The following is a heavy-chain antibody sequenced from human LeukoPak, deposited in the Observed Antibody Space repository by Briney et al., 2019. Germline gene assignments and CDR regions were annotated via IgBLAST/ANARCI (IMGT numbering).Heavy chain of an antibody. V-gene: IGHV3-7*01. CDR1: GFTFNDYW. CDR2: IKQDGSRE. CDR3: ARRVVGAMPFDH. J-gene: IGHJ4*02. D-gene: IGHD1-26*01. Sequence: GGSLRLSCAASGFTFNDYWMSWVRQAPGKALEWVANIKQDGSRENYVDSVKGRFTISRDNAKNSLYLQMNSLRDEDTAVYYCARRVVGAMPFDHWGQGTLVTVSS.